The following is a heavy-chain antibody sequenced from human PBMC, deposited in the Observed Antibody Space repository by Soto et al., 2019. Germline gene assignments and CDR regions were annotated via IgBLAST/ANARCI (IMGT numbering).Heavy chain of an antibody. J-gene: IGHJ6*02. V-gene: IGHV1-69*01. Sequence: QVQLVQSGAEVKKPGSSVKVSCKASGGTFSSYAISWARQAPGQGLEWMGGIIPISDTTNYSQWIQGRVTITADESTSTAYMELSSLRSEDTAVYYYARAQGSSTSLEIYYYYYYGMDVWGQGTMVTVSS. D-gene: IGHD2-2*01. CDR2: IIPISDTT. CDR3: ARAQGSSTSLEIYYYYYYGMDV. CDR1: GGTFSSYA.